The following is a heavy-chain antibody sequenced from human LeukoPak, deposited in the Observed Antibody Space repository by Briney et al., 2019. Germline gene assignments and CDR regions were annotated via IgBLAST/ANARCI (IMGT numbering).Heavy chain of an antibody. J-gene: IGHJ5*02. CDR1: GYSISSGYY. CDR2: IYHSGST. CDR3: ARDFLRGLVKWFDP. V-gene: IGHV4-38-2*02. D-gene: IGHD4-17*01. Sequence: SETLSLTCTVSGYSISSGYYWGWIRQPPGKGLEWIGSIYHSGSTYYNPSLKSRVTISVDTSKNQFSLKLSSVTAADTAVYYCARDFLRGLVKWFDPWGQGTLVTVSS.